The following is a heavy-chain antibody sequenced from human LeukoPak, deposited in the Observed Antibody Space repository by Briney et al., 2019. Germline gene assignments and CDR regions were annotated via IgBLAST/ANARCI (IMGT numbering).Heavy chain of an antibody. J-gene: IGHJ4*02. D-gene: IGHD3-16*01. CDR2: ISYDGSNK. V-gene: IGHV3-30*18. CDR3: AKDLGGTDY. Sequence: GGSLRLFCAASGFNFSSYGMQWVGQAPRKGLEWVAVISYDGSNKYYADSVKGRFNISRDNSKNTLYLQMNGLRAEDTAVYYCAKDLGGTDYWGQGTLVTVSA. CDR1: GFNFSSYG.